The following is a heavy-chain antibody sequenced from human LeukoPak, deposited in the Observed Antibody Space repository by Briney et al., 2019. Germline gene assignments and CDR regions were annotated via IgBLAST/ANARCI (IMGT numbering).Heavy chain of an antibody. J-gene: IGHJ4*02. CDR2: VSGPDVAT. CDR3: AKGPSENYPYSFDF. CDR1: GFTFSGYA. D-gene: IGHD1-26*01. V-gene: IGHV3-23*01. Sequence: PGGSLRLSCAASGFTFSGYAMTWVRQAPRKGLEWASTVSGPDVATYYADSVKGRFTISRDNSKNTLYLQMNNLRAEDTAVYYCAKGPSENYPYSFDFWGQGTLVTVSS.